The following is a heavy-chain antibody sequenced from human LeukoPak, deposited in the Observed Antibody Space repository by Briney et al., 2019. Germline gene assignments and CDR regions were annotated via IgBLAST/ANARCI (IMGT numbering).Heavy chain of an antibody. J-gene: IGHJ4*02. V-gene: IGHV4-39*07. D-gene: IGHD6-19*01. CDR1: SGSISTSNYY. CDR3: AREEQWLLGTPDY. Sequence: SETLSLTCTVSSGSISTSNYYWGWIRQPPGKGLEWIGSIYYSGSTYYNPSLKSRVTISIDTSKNQFSLKLSSVTAADTAMFYCAREEQWLLGTPDYWGQGTLVTVSS. CDR2: IYYSGST.